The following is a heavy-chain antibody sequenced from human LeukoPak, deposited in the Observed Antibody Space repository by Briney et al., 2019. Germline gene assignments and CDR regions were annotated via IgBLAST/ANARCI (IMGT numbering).Heavy chain of an antibody. J-gene: IGHJ4*02. CDR1: GFTFTNYW. Sequence: GGSLRLSRAASGFTFTNYWMHWVRQAPRAGLWWVSRITSDGSSTSYADSVKGRFTISRDNAKNTLYLQMNSLRAEDTAVYYCARDEAVGAPFDYWGQGTLVAVSS. V-gene: IGHV3-74*01. CDR2: ITSDGSST. CDR3: ARDEAVGAPFDY. D-gene: IGHD1-26*01.